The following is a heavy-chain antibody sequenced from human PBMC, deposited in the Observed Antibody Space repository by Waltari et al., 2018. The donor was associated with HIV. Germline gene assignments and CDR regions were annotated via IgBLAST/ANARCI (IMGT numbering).Heavy chain of an antibody. J-gene: IGHJ4*02. CDR3: ATTRRGHIDY. Sequence: QVQLQQSGAEVKKPGASVKVSCKVSSNTLRELSMHWVRQAPGQGLEWMGGFDPEESESIDAQKLQSRLTMTEDTSTDTAYMELSSLRSEDTAVYYCATTRRGHIDYWGQGTLVTVSS. CDR1: SNTLRELS. D-gene: IGHD3-16*01. CDR2: FDPEESES. V-gene: IGHV1-24*01.